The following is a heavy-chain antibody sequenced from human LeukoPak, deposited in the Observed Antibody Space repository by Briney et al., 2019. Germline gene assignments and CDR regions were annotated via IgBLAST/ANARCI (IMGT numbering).Heavy chain of an antibody. V-gene: IGHV5-51*01. J-gene: IGHJ4*02. CDR2: IYPGDSDT. CDR1: GYSFTSYW. CDR3: ARLRADRYCSSTSCYNTPDY. D-gene: IGHD2-2*02. Sequence: GESLKISCKGSGYSFTSYWIGWVRQMPGKGLEWMGIIYPGDSDTRYSPSFQGQVTISADKSISTAYLQWSSLKASDTAMYYCARLRADRYCSSTSCYNTPDYWGQGTRVTVSS.